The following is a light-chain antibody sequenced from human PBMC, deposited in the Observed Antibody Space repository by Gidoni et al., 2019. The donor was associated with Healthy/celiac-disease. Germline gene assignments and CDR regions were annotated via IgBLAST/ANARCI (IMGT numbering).Light chain of an antibody. CDR2: QDS. Sequence: SYVLTQPPSVSVSPGQTAIITCSGDKLGDKYACWYQQKPGQSPVLVIYQDSKRLSGIPERFSGSNSGNTATLTISGTQAMDEADYYCQAWDSSTVVFGGGTKLTVL. J-gene: IGLJ2*01. V-gene: IGLV3-1*01. CDR1: KLGDKY. CDR3: QAWDSSTVV.